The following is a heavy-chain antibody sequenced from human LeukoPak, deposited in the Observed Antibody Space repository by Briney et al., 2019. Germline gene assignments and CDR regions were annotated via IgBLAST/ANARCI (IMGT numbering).Heavy chain of an antibody. Sequence: GSLRLSCAASGFTFSSYWMSWVRQAPGKGLEWVANIKQDGSEKYYVDSVKGRFTISRDNAKNSLYLQMNSLRAEDTAVYYCAREGYDFWSGYYDYWGQGTLVTVSS. CDR1: GFTFSSYW. D-gene: IGHD3-3*01. CDR2: IKQDGSEK. V-gene: IGHV3-7*01. CDR3: AREGYDFWSGYYDY. J-gene: IGHJ4*02.